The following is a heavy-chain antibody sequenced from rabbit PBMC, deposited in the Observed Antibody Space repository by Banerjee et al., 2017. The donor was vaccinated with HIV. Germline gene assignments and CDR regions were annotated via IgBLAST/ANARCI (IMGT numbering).Heavy chain of an antibody. V-gene: IGHV1S45*01. CDR3: ARDLAGVIGWNFNL. CDR2: IYTGSSGST. Sequence: QEQLEESGGDRVKPGGSLTLTCTASGFSFSSSYTMCWVRQAPGKGLEWIACIYTGSSGSTYYASWAKGRFTISKTSSTTVTLQMTSLTAADTATYFCARDLAGVIGWNFNLWGQGTLVTVS. J-gene: IGHJ4*01. D-gene: IGHD4-1*01. CDR1: GFSFSSSYT.